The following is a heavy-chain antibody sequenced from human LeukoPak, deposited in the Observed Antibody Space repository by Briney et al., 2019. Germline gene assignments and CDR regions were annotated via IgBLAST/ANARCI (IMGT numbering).Heavy chain of an antibody. Sequence: ASVKVSCKASGYTFTSYGISWVRQAPGQGLEWMGWISAYNSNTNYAQKLQGRVTMTTDTSTSTAYMELRSLRSDDTAVYYCARVLGNYDILTGYRGAYYFDYWGQGTLVTVSS. CDR2: ISAYNSNT. D-gene: IGHD3-9*01. J-gene: IGHJ4*02. CDR3: ARVLGNYDILTGYRGAYYFDY. CDR1: GYTFTSYG. V-gene: IGHV1-18*01.